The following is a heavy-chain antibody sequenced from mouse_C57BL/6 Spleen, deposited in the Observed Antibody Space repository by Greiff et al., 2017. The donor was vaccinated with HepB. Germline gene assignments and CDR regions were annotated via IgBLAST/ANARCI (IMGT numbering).Heavy chain of an antibody. V-gene: IGHV1-61*01. CDR2: IYPSDSET. D-gene: IGHD3-2*02. CDR1: GYTFTSYW. CDR3: ARRTAQAYYFDY. Sequence: QVQLQQSGAELVRPGSSVKLSCKASGYTFTSYWMDWVKQRPGQGLEWIGNIYPSDSETHYNQKFKDKATLTVDKSSSTAYMQLSSLTSEDSAVYYCARRTAQAYYFDYWGQGTTLTVSS. J-gene: IGHJ2*01.